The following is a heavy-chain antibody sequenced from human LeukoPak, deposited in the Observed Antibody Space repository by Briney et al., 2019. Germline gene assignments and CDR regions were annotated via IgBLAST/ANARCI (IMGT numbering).Heavy chain of an antibody. J-gene: IGHJ4*02. Sequence: RASVKVSCKASGGTFSSYAISWVRQAPGQGLEWMGRIIPIFGTANHAQKFQGRVTITTDESTSTAYMELSSLRSEDTAVYYCAYDLGNLGYWGQGTLVTVSS. CDR2: IIPIFGTA. CDR1: GGTFSSYA. D-gene: IGHD3-3*01. V-gene: IGHV1-69*05. CDR3: AYDLGNLGY.